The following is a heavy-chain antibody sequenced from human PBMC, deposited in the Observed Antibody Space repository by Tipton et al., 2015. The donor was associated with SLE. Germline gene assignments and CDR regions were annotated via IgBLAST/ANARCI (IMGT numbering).Heavy chain of an antibody. CDR2: IYYSGST. CDR3: ARGRWYFDL. V-gene: IGHV4-34*01. Sequence: TLSLTCAVYGGSLNDYFWSWIRQPPGKGLEWIGSIYYSGSTYYNPSLKSRVTISVDTSKNQFSLKLSSVTAADTAVYYCARGRWYFDLWGRGTLVTVSS. CDR1: GGSLNDYF. J-gene: IGHJ2*01.